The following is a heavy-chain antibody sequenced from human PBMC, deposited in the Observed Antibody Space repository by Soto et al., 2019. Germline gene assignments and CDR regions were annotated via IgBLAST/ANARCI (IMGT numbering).Heavy chain of an antibody. CDR2: ISDGGGST. Sequence: EVQLLESGGGLVQPGGSLRLSCAASGFTFNNFAMSWVRQAPGKGLEWVSSISDGGGSTYYGDSVKGRFTISRDNSKNTLYLQMNSLRAEDTAVYYCARCPGEKCARNTIFGVVGEGFDSWGQGTLVTVSS. CDR1: GFTFNNFA. D-gene: IGHD3-3*01. CDR3: ARCPGEKCARNTIFGVVGEGFDS. V-gene: IGHV3-23*01. J-gene: IGHJ4*02.